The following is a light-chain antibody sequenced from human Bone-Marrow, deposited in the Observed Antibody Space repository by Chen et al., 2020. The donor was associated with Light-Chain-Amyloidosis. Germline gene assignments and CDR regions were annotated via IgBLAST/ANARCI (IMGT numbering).Light chain of an antibody. Sequence: DFQLSQSPSFLSASVGDRVTITCRASQGISSFLAWYQQKPGKAPKLLIYAASTLQSGVPSRFSGSGSGTEFTLTISSLQPEDFAIYYCQQLNSYPWTFGPGTKVEIK. CDR1: QGISSF. J-gene: IGKJ1*01. CDR2: AAS. CDR3: QQLNSYPWT. V-gene: IGKV1-9*01.